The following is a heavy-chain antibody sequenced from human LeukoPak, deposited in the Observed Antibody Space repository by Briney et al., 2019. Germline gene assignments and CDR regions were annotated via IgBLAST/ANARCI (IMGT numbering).Heavy chain of an antibody. CDR1: GFTVSSNY. CDR2: IYSGGST. Sequence: GGSLRLSCAASGFTVSSNYMSWVRQAPGKGLEWVSVIYSGGSTYYADSVNGRFTVSRDNSKNTLYLQMDSLRAEDTAVYYCARDLRGYSYGYFDYWGQGTLVTVSS. CDR3: ARDLRGYSYGYFDY. V-gene: IGHV3-53*01. D-gene: IGHD5-18*01. J-gene: IGHJ4*02.